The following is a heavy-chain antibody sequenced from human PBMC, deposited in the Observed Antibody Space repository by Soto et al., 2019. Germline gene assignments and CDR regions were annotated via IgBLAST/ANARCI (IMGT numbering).Heavy chain of an antibody. CDR2: IWYDGSNK. Sequence: QVQRVESGGGVVQPGRSLRLSCAASGFTFSSYGMHWVRQAPGKGLEWVAVIWYDGSNKYYADSVKGRFTISRDNSKNTLYLQMNSLRAEDTAVYYCARGQARGIAAYYYYGMDVWGQGTTVTVSS. CDR1: GFTFSSYG. CDR3: ARGQARGIAAYYYYGMDV. J-gene: IGHJ6*02. V-gene: IGHV3-33*01. D-gene: IGHD6-13*01.